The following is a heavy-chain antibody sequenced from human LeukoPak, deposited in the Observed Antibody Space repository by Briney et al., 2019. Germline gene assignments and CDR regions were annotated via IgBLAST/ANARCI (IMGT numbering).Heavy chain of an antibody. CDR3: ARDSTVAGMWDYYYYYMDV. CDR2: IRYDGSNK. D-gene: IGHD6-19*01. CDR1: GFTFSSYG. V-gene: IGHV3-30*02. J-gene: IGHJ6*03. Sequence: GGSLRLSCAASGFTFSSYGMHWVRQAPGKGLEWVAFIRYDGSNKYYADSVKGRFTISRDNSKNTLYLQMNSLRAEDTAVYYCARDSTVAGMWDYYYYYMDVWGKGTTVTVSS.